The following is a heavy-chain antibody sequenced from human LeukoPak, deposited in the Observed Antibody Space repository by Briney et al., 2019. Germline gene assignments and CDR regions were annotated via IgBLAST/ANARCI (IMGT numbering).Heavy chain of an antibody. D-gene: IGHD6-13*01. CDR2: IYYSGST. CDR3: ARSRLAAGVSY. CDR1: GGSISSYY. Sequence: SETLSLTCTVSGGSISSYYWSWIRQPPGKGLEWIGYIYYSGSTNYNPSLMSRVTISVDTSKNQFSLKLSSVTAADAAVYYCARSRLAAGVSYWGQGTLVTVSS. J-gene: IGHJ4*02. V-gene: IGHV4-59*01.